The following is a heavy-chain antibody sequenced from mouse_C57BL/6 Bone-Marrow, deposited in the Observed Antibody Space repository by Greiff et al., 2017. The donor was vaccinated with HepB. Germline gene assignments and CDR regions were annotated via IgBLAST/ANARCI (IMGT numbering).Heavy chain of an antibody. J-gene: IGHJ1*03. CDR3: TRVGIRRFYWYFDV. V-gene: IGHV6-6*01. D-gene: IGHD1-1*01. Sequence: EVKLVESGGGLVQPGGSMKLSCAASGFTFSDAWMDWVRQSPEKGLEWVAEIRNKANNPATYYAESVKGRFTISRDDSKSSVYLQMNSLRAEDTGIYYCTRVGIRRFYWYFDVWGTGTTVTVSS. CDR1: GFTFSDAW. CDR2: IRNKANNPAT.